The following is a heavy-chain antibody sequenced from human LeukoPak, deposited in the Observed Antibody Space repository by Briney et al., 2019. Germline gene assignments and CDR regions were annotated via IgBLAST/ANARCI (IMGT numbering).Heavy chain of an antibody. CDR1: GYTFTSYA. V-gene: IGHV1-3*01. CDR2: INAGNGNT. J-gene: IGHJ4*02. Sequence: GASVKVSCKASGYTFTSYAMHWVRQAPGQKLEWMGWINAGNGNTKYSQKFQGRVTITRDTSASTAYMELSSLRSEDTAVYYCARASEYSSSLDYWGQGTLVTVSS. CDR3: ARASEYSSSLDY. D-gene: IGHD6-6*01.